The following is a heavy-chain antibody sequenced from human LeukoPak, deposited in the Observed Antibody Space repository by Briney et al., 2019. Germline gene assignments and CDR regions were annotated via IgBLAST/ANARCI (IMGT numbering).Heavy chain of an antibody. V-gene: IGHV1-2*02. CDR3: ARVGQIAVAGKDAG. Sequence: ASVKVSCKASGYTFTGYYMHWVRQAPGQGLEWMGWINPNSGGTNYAQKFQGRVTMTRNTSISTAYMELSSLRSEDTAVYYCARVGQIAVAGKDAGWGQGTLVTVSS. J-gene: IGHJ4*02. CDR2: INPNSGGT. D-gene: IGHD6-19*01. CDR1: GYTFTGYY.